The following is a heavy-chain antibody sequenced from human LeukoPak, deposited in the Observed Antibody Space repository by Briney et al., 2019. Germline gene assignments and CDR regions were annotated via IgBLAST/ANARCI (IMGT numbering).Heavy chain of an antibody. V-gene: IGHV4-59*01. J-gene: IGHJ4*02. CDR1: GGSISSYY. Sequence: PSGTLSLTCTVSGGSISSYYWSWIRQPPGKGLEWIGYIYYNGSANYTPSLKRRVTISLDTSKNQFSLKLRSVTAADTAMYYCARAVVLYYDGSGYSTRFDYWGQGTLVTVRS. D-gene: IGHD3-22*01. CDR2: IYYNGSA. CDR3: ARAVVLYYDGSGYSTRFDY.